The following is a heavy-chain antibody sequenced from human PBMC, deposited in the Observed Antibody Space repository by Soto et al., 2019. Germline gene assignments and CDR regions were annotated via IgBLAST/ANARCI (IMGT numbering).Heavy chain of an antibody. Sequence: ASVKVSCKASGDTFTSYGISWVRQAPGQGLEWMGWISAYNGNTNYAQKLQGRVTMTTDTSTSTAYMELRSLRSDDTAVYYCARDGRIAAAGTTHFDYWGQGTLVTVSS. J-gene: IGHJ4*02. D-gene: IGHD6-13*01. V-gene: IGHV1-18*01. CDR1: GDTFTSYG. CDR3: ARDGRIAAAGTTHFDY. CDR2: ISAYNGNT.